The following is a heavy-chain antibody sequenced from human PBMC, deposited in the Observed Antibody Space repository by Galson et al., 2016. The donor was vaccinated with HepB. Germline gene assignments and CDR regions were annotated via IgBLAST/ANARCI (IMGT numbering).Heavy chain of an antibody. CDR1: GDSVSSHSAT. CDR2: TYYRSKWYN. J-gene: IGHJ6*02. Sequence: CAISGDSVSSHSATWNWIRQSLSRGLEWLGRTYYRSKWYNDYALSVKSRITINPDTSKNQFSLQLNSVTPEDTAVYYCARVRSGYSGYANPYYYGMDVWGQGTTVTVSS. V-gene: IGHV6-1*01. D-gene: IGHD5-12*01. CDR3: ARVRSGYSGYANPYYYGMDV.